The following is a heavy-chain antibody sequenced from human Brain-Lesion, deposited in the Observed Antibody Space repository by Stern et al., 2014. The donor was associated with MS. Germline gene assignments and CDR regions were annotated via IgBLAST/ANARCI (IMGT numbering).Heavy chain of an antibody. V-gene: IGHV1-2*02. CDR3: ARDQRGITIFGVVTDYYYLGMDV. J-gene: IGHJ6*02. CDR2: INPNTGGT. CDR1: GYIFTGYY. D-gene: IGHD3-3*01. Sequence: QVQLVQSGAEVKKPGASVKVSCKTSGYIFTGYYIHWVRQAPGQGLEWMAWINPNTGGTKSAQKLQGRVTMSMDTSISTAYVELSSLTSDDTAVYYCARDQRGITIFGVVTDYYYLGMDVWGQGTTVTVSS.